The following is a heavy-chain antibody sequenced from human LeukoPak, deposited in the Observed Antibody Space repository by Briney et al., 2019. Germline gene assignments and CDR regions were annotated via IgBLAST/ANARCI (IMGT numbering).Heavy chain of an antibody. J-gene: IGHJ5*02. Sequence: SETLSLTCAVYGGSFSGYYWSWIRQPPGKGLEWIGEINHSGSTNYNPSLKSRVTISVDTSKNQFSLKLSSVTAADAAVYYCAGDTAMGTWGQGTLVTVSS. CDR1: GGSFSGYY. V-gene: IGHV4-34*01. CDR2: INHSGST. CDR3: AGDTAMGT. D-gene: IGHD5-18*01.